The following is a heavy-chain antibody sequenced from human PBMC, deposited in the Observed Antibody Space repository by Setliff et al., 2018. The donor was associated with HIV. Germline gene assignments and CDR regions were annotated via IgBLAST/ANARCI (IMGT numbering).Heavy chain of an antibody. V-gene: IGHV4-61*09. D-gene: IGHD3-16*01. Sequence: TSETLSLTCSVSGVSMSSSNYYWSWIRQPAGKGPEWIGHIYTSGSTNYNPSLKYNPSLKSRVAISVDTSRKQFSLKVNSVTAADTAVYYCARLGHTFGGPGYWGQGTLVTVSS. CDR1: GVSMSSSNYY. CDR2: IYTSGST. J-gene: IGHJ4*02. CDR3: ARLGHTFGGPGY.